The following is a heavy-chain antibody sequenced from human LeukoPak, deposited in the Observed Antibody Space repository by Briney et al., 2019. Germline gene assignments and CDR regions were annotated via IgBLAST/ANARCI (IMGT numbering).Heavy chain of an antibody. Sequence: SVKVSCKASGGTFSSYAISWVRQAPGQGLEWMGRIIPIFGTANYAQKFQGRVTITTDESTSTAYMELSSLRSEDTAVYYCARGDTAMASYYYYYMDVWGKGTTVTVSS. V-gene: IGHV1-69*05. J-gene: IGHJ6*03. D-gene: IGHD5-18*01. CDR2: IIPIFGTA. CDR1: GGTFSSYA. CDR3: ARGDTAMASYYYYYMDV.